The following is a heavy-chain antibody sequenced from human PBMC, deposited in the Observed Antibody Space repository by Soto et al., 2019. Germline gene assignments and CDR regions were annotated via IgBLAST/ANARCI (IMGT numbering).Heavy chain of an antibody. Sequence: PGEPLRISCNGSGYSFTSYCIRRVRQMTGKGLEWMGIIYPGDSDTRYSPSFQGQVTISADKPISTAYLQWSSLKASDTAMYYCARPGAFNGLDAFDIWGQGTMVTVSS. CDR2: IYPGDSDT. CDR3: ARPGAFNGLDAFDI. J-gene: IGHJ3*02. D-gene: IGHD3-3*02. V-gene: IGHV5-51*01. CDR1: GYSFTSYC.